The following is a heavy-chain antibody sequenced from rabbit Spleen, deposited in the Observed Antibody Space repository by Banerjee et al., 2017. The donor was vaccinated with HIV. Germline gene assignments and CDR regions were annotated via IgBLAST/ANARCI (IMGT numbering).Heavy chain of an antibody. V-gene: IGHV1S47*01. Sequence: QEQLVESGGGLVQPGGSLKLSCKASGFDFSRYGVSWVRQAPGKGLEWIGYIDPVFGSTYYASWVNGRFTISSHNAQNTLYLQLNSLTAADTATYFCVRARPYPFVLWGQGTLVTVS. CDR2: IDPVFGST. CDR1: GFDFSRYG. J-gene: IGHJ6*01. CDR3: VRARPYPFVL. D-gene: IGHD1-1*01.